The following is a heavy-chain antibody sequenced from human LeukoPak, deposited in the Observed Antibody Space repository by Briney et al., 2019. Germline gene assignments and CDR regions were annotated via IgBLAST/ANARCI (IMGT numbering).Heavy chain of an antibody. Sequence: SETLSLTCTVSGYSISSGYYWGWIRQPPGKGLEWIGSIYHSGSTYYNPSLKSRVTISVDTSKNQFSLKLSSVTAADTAVYYCARVGEVVISYYYMDVWGKGTTVTVSS. V-gene: IGHV4-38-2*02. D-gene: IGHD3-22*01. CDR1: GYSISSGYY. J-gene: IGHJ6*03. CDR3: ARVGEVVISYYYMDV. CDR2: IYHSGST.